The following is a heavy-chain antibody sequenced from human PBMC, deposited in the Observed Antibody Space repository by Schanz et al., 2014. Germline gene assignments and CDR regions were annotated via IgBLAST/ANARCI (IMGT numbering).Heavy chain of an antibody. Sequence: EEQLVESGGGLVQPGGSLRLSCAASGFSFSTYWMSWVRQAPGKGLEWVANIKRDGSEKNYLDSVKGRFTISRDNAKNTLYLQMNSLRAEDTAVDCCLATDYGIDVWGQGTTVTVSS. D-gene: IGHD2-21*02. CDR2: IKRDGSEK. CDR3: LATDYGIDV. CDR1: GFSFSTYW. J-gene: IGHJ6*02. V-gene: IGHV3-7*02.